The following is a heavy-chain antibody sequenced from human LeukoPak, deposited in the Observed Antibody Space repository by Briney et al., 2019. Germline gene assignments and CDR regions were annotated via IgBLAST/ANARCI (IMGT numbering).Heavy chain of an antibody. D-gene: IGHD2-2*01. CDR3: ARRPYCSSTSCYASLLWFGEDAFDI. V-gene: IGHV5-51*01. CDR2: IYPGDSDT. CDR1: GYSFTSYW. J-gene: IGHJ3*02. Sequence: GESLKISCKGSGYSFTSYWIGWVRRMPGKGLEWMGIIYPGDSDTRYSPSFQGQVTISADKSISTAYLQWSSLKASDTAMYYCARRPYCSSTSCYASLLWFGEDAFDIWGQGTMVTVSS.